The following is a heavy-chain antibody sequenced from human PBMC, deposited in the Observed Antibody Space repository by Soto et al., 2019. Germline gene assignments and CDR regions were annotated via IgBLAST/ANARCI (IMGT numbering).Heavy chain of an antibody. CDR1: GQPLSQLS. CDR2: FDPEDAQT. J-gene: IGHJ4*02. Sequence: DSVKVSCKVCGQPLSQLSMHWVGQAPGKGLEWMGGFDPEDAQTIYAQKFQGRVTVTEDTSTDTAYMELSSLKSEDTAVYYCTTTRNEYGDFDSWGQGTLVTVSS. CDR3: TTTRNEYGDFDS. V-gene: IGHV1-24*01. D-gene: IGHD4-17*01.